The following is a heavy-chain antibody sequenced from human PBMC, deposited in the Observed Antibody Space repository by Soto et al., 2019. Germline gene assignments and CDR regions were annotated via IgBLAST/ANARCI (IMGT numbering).Heavy chain of an antibody. CDR1: GGTFRSYA. CDR2: IIPIFGTA. Sequence: ASVKVSCKASGGTFRSYAISWVRQAPGQGLEWMGGIIPIFGTANYAQKFQGRVTITADESTSTAYMELSSLRSEDTAVYYCARARTGYRSGWNIWGQGTMVTVSS. D-gene: IGHD6-25*01. CDR3: ARARTGYRSGWNI. V-gene: IGHV1-69*13. J-gene: IGHJ3*02.